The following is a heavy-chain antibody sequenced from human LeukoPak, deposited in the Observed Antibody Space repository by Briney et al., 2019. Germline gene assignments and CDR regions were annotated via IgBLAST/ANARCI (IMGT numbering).Heavy chain of an antibody. Sequence: GGSLRLSCTASGFTFGDYAMSWVRQAPGKGLEWVGFIRSKAYGGTTEYAASVKGRFTISRDDSKSIAYLQMNSLKTEDTAVYYCTRADITIFGVVITSPDYWGQGTLVTVSS. V-gene: IGHV3-49*04. CDR1: GFTFGDYA. CDR3: TRADITIFGVVITSPDY. D-gene: IGHD3-3*01. CDR2: IRSKAYGGTT. J-gene: IGHJ4*02.